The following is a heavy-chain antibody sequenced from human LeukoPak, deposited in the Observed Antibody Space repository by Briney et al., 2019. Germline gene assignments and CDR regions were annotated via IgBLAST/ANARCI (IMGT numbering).Heavy chain of an antibody. V-gene: IGHV3-33*08. CDR1: GFTFSSYS. J-gene: IGHJ4*02. CDR2: IWFDGSNK. CDR3: ARDVKKGYGDYIDY. D-gene: IGHD4-17*01. Sequence: GGSLRLSCAASGFTFSSYSMNWVRQAPGKGLEWVAFIWFDGSNKHYADSVQGRFTFSRDNSKNTLYLQMNSLRPEDTALYYCARDVKKGYGDYIDYWGQGTLVTVSS.